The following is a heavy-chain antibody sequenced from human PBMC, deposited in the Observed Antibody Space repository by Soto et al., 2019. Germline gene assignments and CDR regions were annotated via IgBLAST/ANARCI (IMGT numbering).Heavy chain of an antibody. V-gene: IGHV4-59*01. Sequence: SETLSLTCSVSGGSISTYYWSWMRQPPGKGLEWIGYIYYSGSTSYNPSLKSRVTISVDTSKNQFSLKLRSVTAADTAVYYCASDRSSGWDQGYGMDVWGQGTTVTVSS. J-gene: IGHJ6*02. CDR1: GGSISTYY. CDR2: IYYSGST. CDR3: ASDRSSGWDQGYGMDV. D-gene: IGHD6-19*01.